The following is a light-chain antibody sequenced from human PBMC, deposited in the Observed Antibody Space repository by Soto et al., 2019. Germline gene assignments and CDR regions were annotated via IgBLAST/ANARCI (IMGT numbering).Light chain of an antibody. CDR1: SSDVGSYNL. J-gene: IGLJ2*01. Sequence: QSALTQPASVSGSPGQTITISCTGTSSDVGSYNLVSWYQQHPGNAPKLMIYEVSKRPSGVSNRFSGSKSGNTASLTICGLQAEDEADYYCCAYAGSRSLVVFGGGTKLTVL. V-gene: IGLV2-23*02. CDR3: CAYAGSRSLVV. CDR2: EVS.